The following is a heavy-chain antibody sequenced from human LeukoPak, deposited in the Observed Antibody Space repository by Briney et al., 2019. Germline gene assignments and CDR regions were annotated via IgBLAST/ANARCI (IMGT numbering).Heavy chain of an antibody. D-gene: IGHD3-3*01. V-gene: IGHV4-30-2*01. CDR2: IYHSGST. CDR1: GGSISSGGYY. J-gene: IGHJ4*02. Sequence: SQTLSLTCTVSGGSISSGGYYWSWIRQPPGKGLEWIGYIYHSGSTYYNPSLKSRVTVSVDRSKNQFSLKLSSVTAADTAVYYCARTITIFGVVIRQSFDYWGQGTLVTVSS. CDR3: ARTITIFGVVIRQSFDY.